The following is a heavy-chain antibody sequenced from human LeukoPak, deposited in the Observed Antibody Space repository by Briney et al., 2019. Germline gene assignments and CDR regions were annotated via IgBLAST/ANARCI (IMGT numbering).Heavy chain of an antibody. CDR2: IIPIFGTA. CDR3: ARERGGSGYDLRGAGAAFDI. D-gene: IGHD5-12*01. J-gene: IGHJ3*02. V-gene: IGHV1-69*05. Sequence: SVKVSCKASGGTFSSYAISWVRQAPGQGLEWMGGIIPIFGTANYAQKFQGRVTITTDESTSTAYMELSSLRSEDTAVYYCARERGGSGYDLRGAGAAFDIWGQGTMVTVSS. CDR1: GGTFSSYA.